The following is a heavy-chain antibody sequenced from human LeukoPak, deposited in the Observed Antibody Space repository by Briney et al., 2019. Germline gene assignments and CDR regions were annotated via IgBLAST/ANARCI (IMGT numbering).Heavy chain of an antibody. CDR3: ARVVGDYVLSGAFDI. V-gene: IGHV3-30*04. D-gene: IGHD4-17*01. CDR2: ISYDGSNK. Sequence: PGGSLRLSCAASGFTFSSCAMHWVRQAPGKGLEWVAVISYDGSNKYYADSVKGRFTISRDNSKNTLYLQMNSLRAEDTAVYYCARVVGDYVLSGAFDIWGQGTMVTVSS. CDR1: GFTFSSCA. J-gene: IGHJ3*02.